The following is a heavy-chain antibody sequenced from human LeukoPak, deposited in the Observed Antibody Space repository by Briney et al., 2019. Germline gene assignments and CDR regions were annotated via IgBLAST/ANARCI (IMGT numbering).Heavy chain of an antibody. CDR2: IYYSGST. Sequence: PSETLSLTCTVSGGSISSGGYYWSWIRQHPGKGLEWIGYIYYSGSTYYNPSLKSRVTISVDTSKNQFSLKLSSVTAADTAVYYCARFRHHDAFDIRGQGTMVTVSS. CDR3: ARFRHHDAFDI. J-gene: IGHJ3*02. D-gene: IGHD3-10*01. CDR1: GGSISSGGYY. V-gene: IGHV4-31*03.